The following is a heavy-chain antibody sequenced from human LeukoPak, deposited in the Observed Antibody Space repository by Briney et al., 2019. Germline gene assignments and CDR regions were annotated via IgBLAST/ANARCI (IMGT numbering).Heavy chain of an antibody. V-gene: IGHV3-33*01. CDR3: AREGPDSSGYYPNAFDI. CDR2: IWYDGSNK. D-gene: IGHD3-22*01. J-gene: IGHJ3*02. Sequence: GGSLRLSCAASGFTFSSYGMHWVRQAPGKGLEWVAVIWYDGSNKYYADSVKGRFTISRDNSKNTLYLQMNSLRAEDTAVYYCAREGPDSSGYYPNAFDIWGQGTMVTVSS. CDR1: GFTFSSYG.